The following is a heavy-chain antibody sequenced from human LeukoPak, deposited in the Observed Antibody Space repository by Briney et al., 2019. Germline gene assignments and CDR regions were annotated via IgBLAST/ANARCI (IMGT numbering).Heavy chain of an antibody. CDR2: ITGSVDAT. CDR3: AKGPRVNSGYHPDY. V-gene: IGHV3-23*01. J-gene: IGHJ4*02. CDR1: GFTFSSYA. Sequence: GGSLRLSCAASGFTFSSYAMTWVRQAPGKGLEWVSSITGSVDATYYAGSVKGRFTISRDYSRNTVYLQLNRLRAEDSAMYYCAKGPRVNSGYHPDYWGQGTLVTVSS. D-gene: IGHD3-22*01.